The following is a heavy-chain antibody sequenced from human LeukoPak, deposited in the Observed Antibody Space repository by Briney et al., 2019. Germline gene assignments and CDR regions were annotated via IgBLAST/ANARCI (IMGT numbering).Heavy chain of an antibody. J-gene: IGHJ4*02. CDR2: IWYDGSNE. D-gene: IGHD1-26*01. CDR1: GFTFSSYG. Sequence: GRTLRLSCAASGFTFSSYGMHWVRQAPGKGLEWVAVIWYDGSNEYYVDSVKGRFTISRDNSKNTLYLQMNSLRAEDTTVYFCASGATTRLDYWGQGTLVT. V-gene: IGHV3-33*01. CDR3: ASGATTRLDY.